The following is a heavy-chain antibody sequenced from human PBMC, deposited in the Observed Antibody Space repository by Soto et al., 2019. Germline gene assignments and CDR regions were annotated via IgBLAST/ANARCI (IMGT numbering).Heavy chain of an antibody. Sequence: VASVKVSCKASGCTFSSYPISWVRQAPGQGLEWMGRIIPILGIANYADSVKGRFTISRDNAKNSLYLQMNSLRAEDTAVYYCARDPREYYFDYWGQGTLVTVSS. CDR2: IIPILGIA. CDR3: ARDPREYYFDY. J-gene: IGHJ4*02. CDR1: GCTFSSYP. V-gene: IGHV1-69*04.